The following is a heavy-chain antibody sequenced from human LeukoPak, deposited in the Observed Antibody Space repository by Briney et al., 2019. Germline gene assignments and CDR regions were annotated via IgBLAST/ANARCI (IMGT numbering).Heavy chain of an antibody. V-gene: IGHV4-4*02. Sequence: SENLSLTCAVSGGSISSSNWWSWVRQPPGKGLEWIGEIYHSGSTNYNPSLKSRVTISVDKSKNQFSLKLSSVTAADTAVYYCARDRIVVVPAAMDYYYYGMDVWGKGATVTVSS. CDR2: IYHSGST. D-gene: IGHD2-2*01. CDR3: ARDRIVVVPAAMDYYYYGMDV. CDR1: GGSISSSNW. J-gene: IGHJ6*04.